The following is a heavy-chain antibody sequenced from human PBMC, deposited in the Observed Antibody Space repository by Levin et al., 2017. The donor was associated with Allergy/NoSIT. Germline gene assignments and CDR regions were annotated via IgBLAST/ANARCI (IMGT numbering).Heavy chain of an antibody. CDR2: ISSSASYI. Sequence: ASVKVSCAASGFTFNNYNMNWVRQAPGKGLEWVSSISSSASYIYYADSVKGRFTISRDNAKNSLYLQMNSLRAEDTAVYYCARANQEWLVRYWGQGTLVTVSS. J-gene: IGHJ4*02. CDR3: ARANQEWLVRY. D-gene: IGHD6-19*01. CDR1: GFTFNNYN. V-gene: IGHV3-21*01.